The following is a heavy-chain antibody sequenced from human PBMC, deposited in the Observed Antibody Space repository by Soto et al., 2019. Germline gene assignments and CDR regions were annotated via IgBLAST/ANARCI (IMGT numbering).Heavy chain of an antibody. J-gene: IGHJ6*02. D-gene: IGHD6-19*01. Sequence: GASVKVSCKASGYTFTSYGISWVRQAPGQGLEWMGWISAYNGNTNYAQKLQGRVTMTTDTSTSTAYMELRSLRSDDTAVYYCARDGGYSSGWYYYYYGMDVWGQGTTVTVSS. CDR1: GYTFTSYG. CDR3: ARDGGYSSGWYYYYYGMDV. CDR2: ISAYNGNT. V-gene: IGHV1-18*01.